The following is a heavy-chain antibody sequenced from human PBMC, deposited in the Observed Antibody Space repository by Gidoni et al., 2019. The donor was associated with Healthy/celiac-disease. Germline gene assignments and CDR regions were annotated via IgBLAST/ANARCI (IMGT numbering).Heavy chain of an antibody. D-gene: IGHD3-22*01. Sequence: QVQLVQSGAEVKKPGASVKVSCKASGYTFTSYGISWVRQAPGQGLEWRGWISAYNGNTTYAQQLQGRVTMPTDTSTSTAYMELRRLRSDDTAVYYCARVLNENMIVVSDAFDIWGQGTMVTVSS. V-gene: IGHV1-18*04. CDR2: ISAYNGNT. J-gene: IGHJ3*02. CDR3: ARVLNENMIVVSDAFDI. CDR1: GYTFTSYG.